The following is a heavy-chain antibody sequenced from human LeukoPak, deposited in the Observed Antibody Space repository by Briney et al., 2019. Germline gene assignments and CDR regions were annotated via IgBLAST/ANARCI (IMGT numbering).Heavy chain of an antibody. Sequence: SETLSLTCTVSGGSISSYYWNWIRQPPGQGLEWIGYIYYSGSTNYNPSLKSRVTISVDTSKNQFSMELSSVTAADTAVYYCAAYSSTWPNYFFDNWGQGTLVTVSS. J-gene: IGHJ4*02. CDR1: GGSISSYY. D-gene: IGHD6-13*01. CDR3: AAYSSTWPNYFFDN. CDR2: IYYSGST. V-gene: IGHV4-59*08.